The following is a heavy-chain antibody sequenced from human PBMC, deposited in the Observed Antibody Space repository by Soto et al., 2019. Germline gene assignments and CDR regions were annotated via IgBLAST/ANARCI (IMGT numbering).Heavy chain of an antibody. V-gene: IGHV1-69*01. CDR2: IIPILGTA. Sequence: QVQLVQSGAEVKKPGSSVKVSCKASGGTFSSYAISWVRQAPGPGLEWMGGIIPILGTANYAQKLQGRVTIPADESTSTAYMELSSLRSEDTAVYYCASDGVANCSGGSCYPYYYCGMDDWGQGATVTVSS. CDR3: ASDGVANCSGGSCYPYYYCGMDD. CDR1: GGTFSSYA. J-gene: IGHJ6*02. D-gene: IGHD2-15*01.